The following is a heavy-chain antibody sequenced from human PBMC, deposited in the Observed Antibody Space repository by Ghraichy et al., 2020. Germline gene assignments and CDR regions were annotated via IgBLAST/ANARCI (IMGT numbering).Heavy chain of an antibody. CDR3: ERERVGSGSYSDY. Sequence: LSLTCAASGFSFSTSWMSWVRQAPGKGPEWVANIKQDGGEINYVDSVKGRFTISRDNAKNSLYLQMNSLRAEDTALYYCERERVGSGSYSDYWGLGTLVTVSS. CDR2: IKQDGGEI. CDR1: GFSFSTSW. J-gene: IGHJ4*02. D-gene: IGHD3-10*01. V-gene: IGHV3-7*03.